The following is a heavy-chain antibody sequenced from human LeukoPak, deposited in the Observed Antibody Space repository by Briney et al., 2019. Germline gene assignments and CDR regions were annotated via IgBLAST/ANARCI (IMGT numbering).Heavy chain of an antibody. CDR1: GFTFISYS. J-gene: IGHJ4*02. D-gene: IGHD1-26*01. Sequence: GGSLRLSCAASGFTFISYSMNWLRQAPGKGLEWVSYISSSSSTIYYADSVKGRFTISRNNAKNSLYLQMNSLRAEDTAVYYCARDLEVGATFYYFDYWGQGTLVTVSS. V-gene: IGHV3-48*01. CDR2: ISSSSSTI. CDR3: ARDLEVGATFYYFDY.